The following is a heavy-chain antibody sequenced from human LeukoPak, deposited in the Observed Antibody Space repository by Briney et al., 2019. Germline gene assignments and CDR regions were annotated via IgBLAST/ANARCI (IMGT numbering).Heavy chain of an antibody. CDR1: GGSISSYY. V-gene: IGHV4-59*01. J-gene: IGHJ4*02. CDR3: ARLSYDILTGYYEYYFDY. CDR2: IYYSGST. Sequence: SETLSLTCTVSGGSISSYYWSWIRQPPGKGLEWIGYIYYSGSTNYNPSLKSRVTISVDTSKNQFSLKLSSVTAADTAVYYCARLSYDILTGYYEYYFDYWGQGTLVTVSP. D-gene: IGHD3-9*01.